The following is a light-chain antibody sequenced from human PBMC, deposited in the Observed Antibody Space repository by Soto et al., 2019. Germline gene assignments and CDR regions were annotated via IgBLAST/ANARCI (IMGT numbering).Light chain of an antibody. CDR2: DAS. V-gene: IGKV1-5*01. J-gene: IGKJ1*01. CDR1: QSISSW. Sequence: DIQMTQSPSTLSASVGDRVTITCRASQSISSWLAWYQQKPGKAPKLLIYDASSLESGVPSRFSGSGSGTEFTLTISSLQPVDFATYYCQQYNSYSPTWTFDQGTKVEIK. CDR3: QQYNSYSPTWT.